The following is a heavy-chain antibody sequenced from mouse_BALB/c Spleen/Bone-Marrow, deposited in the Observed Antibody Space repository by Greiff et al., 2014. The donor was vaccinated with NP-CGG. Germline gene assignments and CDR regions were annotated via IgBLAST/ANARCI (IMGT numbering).Heavy chain of an antibody. Sequence: QVQLKESGAELARPGASVKLSCKASGYTFTSYWMQWVKQRPGQGLEWIGAIYPGDGDTRYTQKFKGKATLTADKSSSTAYMQLSSLASEDSAVYYCARYYYGSSYEYFDVWAQGPRSPSPQ. V-gene: IGHV1-87*01. J-gene: IGHJ1*01. CDR3: ARYYYGSSYEYFDV. CDR1: GYTFTSYW. D-gene: IGHD1-1*01. CDR2: IYPGDGDT.